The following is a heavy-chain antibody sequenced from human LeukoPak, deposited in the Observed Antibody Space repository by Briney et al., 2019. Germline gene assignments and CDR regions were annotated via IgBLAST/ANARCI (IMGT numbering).Heavy chain of an antibody. D-gene: IGHD4-17*01. CDR3: AKDLTTVTSQGDY. J-gene: IGHJ4*02. CDR1: AFTFSSYA. V-gene: IGHV3-23*01. Sequence: PGGSLRLSCAASAFTFSSYAMSWVRQAPGKGLEWVSSISTSDGTTYYADSVKGRFTISRDNSKNTLYLQMNSLRAEDTAVYYCAKDLTTVTSQGDYWGQGTLVTVSS. CDR2: ISTSDGTT.